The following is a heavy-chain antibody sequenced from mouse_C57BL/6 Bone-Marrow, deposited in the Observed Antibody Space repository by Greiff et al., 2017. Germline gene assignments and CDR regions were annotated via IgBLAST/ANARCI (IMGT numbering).Heavy chain of an antibody. V-gene: IGHV1-55*01. CDR1: GYTFTSYW. J-gene: IGHJ3*01. CDR3: ARAVDGYDGAY. Sequence: QVQLQQSGAELVKPGASVKMSCKASGYTFTSYWITWVKQRPGQGLEWIGDIYPGSGSTNYNEKFKSKATLTVDTSSSTAYMQLSSLTSEDSAVYYCARAVDGYDGAYWGKGTLVTVSA. D-gene: IGHD2-2*01. CDR2: IYPGSGST.